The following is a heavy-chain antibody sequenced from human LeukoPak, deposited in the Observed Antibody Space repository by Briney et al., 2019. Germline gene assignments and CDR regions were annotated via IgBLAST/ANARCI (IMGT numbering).Heavy chain of an antibody. V-gene: IGHV1-2*02. CDR1: GYTFTGYY. CDR2: INPNSGGT. Sequence: ASVKVSCKASGYTFTGYYMHWVRQAPGQGLEWMGWINPNSGGTNYAQKFQGRVTVTRDTSISTAYMELSRLRSDDTAVYYCAKTTDYDFWSGYSNYYYYGMDVWGQGTTVTVSS. CDR3: AKTTDYDFWSGYSNYYYYGMDV. D-gene: IGHD3-3*01. J-gene: IGHJ6*02.